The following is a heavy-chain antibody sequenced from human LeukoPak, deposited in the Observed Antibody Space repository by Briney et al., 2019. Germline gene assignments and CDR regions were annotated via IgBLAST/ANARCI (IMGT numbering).Heavy chain of an antibody. CDR1: GFTFDDYA. CDR2: ISWNSGSI. CDR3: AKDATYYYDSSGYFLY. V-gene: IGHV3-9*01. D-gene: IGHD3-22*01. Sequence: GGSLRLSCAASGFTFDDYAMHWVRQAPGKGLEWVSGISWNSGSIGYADSVKGRFTISRDNAKNSLYLQMNSLRAEDTALYYCAKDATYYYDSSGYFLYWGQGTLVTVPS. J-gene: IGHJ4*02.